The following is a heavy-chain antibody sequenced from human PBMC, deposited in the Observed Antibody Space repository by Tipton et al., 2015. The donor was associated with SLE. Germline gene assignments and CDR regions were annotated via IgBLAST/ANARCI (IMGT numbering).Heavy chain of an antibody. Sequence: SLRLSCAASGFSFDEYVMNWVRQAPGKGLEWVSGISWNSGDIGYADSVQGRFTISRDNAKKSLYLQMTSLRAEDTALYFCVKDRRYFDWSYFDYWGQGTLVTVSS. D-gene: IGHD3-9*01. J-gene: IGHJ4*02. V-gene: IGHV3-9*01. CDR1: GFSFDEYV. CDR2: ISWNSGDI. CDR3: VKDRRYFDWSYFDY.